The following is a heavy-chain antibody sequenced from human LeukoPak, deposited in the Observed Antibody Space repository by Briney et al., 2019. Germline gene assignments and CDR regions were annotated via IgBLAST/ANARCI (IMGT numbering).Heavy chain of an antibody. Sequence: GGSLRLSCVASGFSFSTSSMTWVRQSPGKGLEWLANIKEDGSGKVYVDSVKGRFTISRDNAKNTLYLQKNTLRVDDSAVYYCAGDPYGGKYGAFDIWGQGKIVTISS. J-gene: IGHJ3*02. CDR3: AGDPYGGKYGAFDI. CDR2: IKEDGSGK. D-gene: IGHD2-8*01. V-gene: IGHV3-7*01. CDR1: GFSFSTSS.